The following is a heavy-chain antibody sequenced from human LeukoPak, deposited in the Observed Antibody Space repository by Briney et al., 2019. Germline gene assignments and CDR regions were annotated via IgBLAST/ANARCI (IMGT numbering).Heavy chain of an antibody. V-gene: IGHV3-30*18. D-gene: IGHD3-10*01. CDR3: VKDQYGSGSHLTGMDV. Sequence: GGSLRLSCAASGLTFSSFGMHWVRQAPGKGLEWVAVTSFDGGNKHYADSVKGRFTISRDNSKNMLYLQMNTLRIEDTAVYYCVKDQYGSGSHLTGMDVWGQGTTVIVSS. CDR2: TSFDGGNK. CDR1: GLTFSSFG. J-gene: IGHJ6*02.